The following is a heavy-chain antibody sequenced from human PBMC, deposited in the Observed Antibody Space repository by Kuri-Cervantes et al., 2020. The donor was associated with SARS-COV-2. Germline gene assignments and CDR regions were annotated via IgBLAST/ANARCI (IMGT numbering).Heavy chain of an antibody. CDR2: IYTGGSS. CDR1: GFTVSTNY. J-gene: IGHJ6*02. CDR3: VKGVHYYYYGMDV. V-gene: IGHV3-53*05. Sequence: GESLKISCVVSGFTVSTNYMSWVRQAPGKGLEWVSVIYTGGSSHYADSVKGRFTISRDNSKDSLYLEMTSLRIEDTALYYCVKGVHYYYYGMDVWGQGTTVTVSS.